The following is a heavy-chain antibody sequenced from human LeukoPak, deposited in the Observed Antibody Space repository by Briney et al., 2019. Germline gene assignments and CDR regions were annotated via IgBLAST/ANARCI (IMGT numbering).Heavy chain of an antibody. J-gene: IGHJ6*02. CDR2: ISYDGSNK. CDR3: ARGTSGTNYGMDV. Sequence: GGSLRLSCAASGFTFSSYGMHWVRQAPGKGLEWVAVISYDGSNKYYADSVKGRFTISRDNTKNTLYLQMNSLRAEDTAVYYCARGTSGTNYGMDVWGQGTTVTVSS. D-gene: IGHD2-2*01. V-gene: IGHV3-30*03. CDR1: GFTFSSYG.